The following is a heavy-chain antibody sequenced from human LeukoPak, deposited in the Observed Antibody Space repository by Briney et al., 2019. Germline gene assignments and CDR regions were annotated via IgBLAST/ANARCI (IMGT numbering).Heavy chain of an antibody. Sequence: GGSLRLSCTGSGFEFQNHWMTWVRQAPGKGLEWVASIKPDGSGKAHADSVKGRFTISRDNVKNSVYLQMSSLRGGDTAVYYYTRGHYGMDVWGQGTTVTVS. CDR2: IKPDGSGK. CDR3: TRGHYGMDV. V-gene: IGHV3-7*03. J-gene: IGHJ6*02. CDR1: GFEFQNHW.